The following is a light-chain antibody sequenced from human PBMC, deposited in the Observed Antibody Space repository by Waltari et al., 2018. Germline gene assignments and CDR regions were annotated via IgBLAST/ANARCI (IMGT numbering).Light chain of an antibody. J-gene: IGKJ2*01. Sequence: IVLTQSPATLSLSPGGSATLSCRASQSVITFLTWYQQKPGQAPRLLIYDTSKRATGIPARFRGAGSGTDFTLTINSLEPEDFAIYYCQQRSAWPRTFGQGTKLEFK. V-gene: IGKV3-11*01. CDR1: QSVITF. CDR2: DTS. CDR3: QQRSAWPRT.